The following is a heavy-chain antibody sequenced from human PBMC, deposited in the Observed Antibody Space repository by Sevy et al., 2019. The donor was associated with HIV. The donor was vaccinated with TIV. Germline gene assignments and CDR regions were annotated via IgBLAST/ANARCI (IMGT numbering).Heavy chain of an antibody. Sequence: GSVKVSCKASGYTFTSYGISWVRQAPGQGLEWMGWISAYNGNTNYAQKLQGRVTMTTDTSTSTAYMELRSLRSDDTAVYYCARDVDYYDSSGYSPFDDWGQGTLVTVSS. V-gene: IGHV1-18*01. J-gene: IGHJ4*02. D-gene: IGHD3-22*01. CDR3: ARDVDYYDSSGYSPFDD. CDR2: ISAYNGNT. CDR1: GYTFTSYG.